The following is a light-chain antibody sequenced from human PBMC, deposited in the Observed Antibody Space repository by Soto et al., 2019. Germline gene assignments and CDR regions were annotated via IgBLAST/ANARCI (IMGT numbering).Light chain of an antibody. J-gene: IGLJ1*01. V-gene: IGLV1-44*01. CDR3: AAWDVSLNGGGYV. Sequence: QSVLTQPPSASGTPGQRVTISCSGSSSNIGSNTVNWYQQLPGTAPKLLIYSNNMRPSGVPGRFSGSKSGTSASLAISGLQSEDEADYYCAAWDVSLNGGGYVFGTGTKLTVL. CDR1: SSNIGSNT. CDR2: SNN.